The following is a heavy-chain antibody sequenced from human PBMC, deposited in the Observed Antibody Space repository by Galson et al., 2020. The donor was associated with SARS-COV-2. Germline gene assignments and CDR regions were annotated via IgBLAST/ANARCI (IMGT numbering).Heavy chain of an antibody. CDR3: ARAAQTYYDFWSGYCNAPPFDY. Sequence: SETLSLTCTVSGGSISSYYWTWIRQPPGKGLEWIGYIYYSGSTNYNPSLKSRVTISVDTSKNQFSLKLSSVTAADTAVYYCARAAQTYYDFWSGYCNAPPFDYWGQGTLVSVSS. J-gene: IGHJ4*02. D-gene: IGHD3-3*01. V-gene: IGHV4-59*01. CDR1: GGSISSYY. CDR2: IYYSGST.